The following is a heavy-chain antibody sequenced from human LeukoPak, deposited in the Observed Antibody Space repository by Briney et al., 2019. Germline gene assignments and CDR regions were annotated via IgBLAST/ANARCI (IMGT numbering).Heavy chain of an antibody. CDR1: GGSISSSSYY. CDR3: ARQFCSSTSCYADKVDY. CDR2: IYYSGST. D-gene: IGHD2-2*01. J-gene: IGHJ4*02. V-gene: IGHV4-39*01. Sequence: SETLSLTCTVSGGSISSSSYYWGWIRQPPGKGLEWIGSIYYSGSTYYNPSLKSRVTISVDTSKNQFSLKLGSVTAADTAVYYCARQFCSSTSCYADKVDYWGQGALVTVSS.